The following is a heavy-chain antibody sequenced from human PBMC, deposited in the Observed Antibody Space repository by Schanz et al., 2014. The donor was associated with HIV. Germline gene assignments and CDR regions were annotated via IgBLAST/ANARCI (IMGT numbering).Heavy chain of an antibody. J-gene: IGHJ2*01. CDR2: INALGTTT. V-gene: IGHV3-74*01. Sequence: EVQLVESGGGLVKPGGSLRLSCAASGFTFSSYSMNWVRQAPGKGLVWVSRINALGTTTAYADSVKGRFAISRDNAKRTLYLQMNSLRAEESAVFYCARESNGAFDLWGRGTLVTVSS. CDR3: ARESNGAFDL. CDR1: GFTFSSYS.